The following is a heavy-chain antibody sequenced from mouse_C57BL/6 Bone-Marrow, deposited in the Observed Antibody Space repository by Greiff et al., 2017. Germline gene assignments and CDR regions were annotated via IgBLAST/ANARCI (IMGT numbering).Heavy chain of an antibody. CDR1: GYSIPSGYD. D-gene: IGHD1-1*01. CDR2: ISYSGSP. V-gene: IGHV3-1*01. J-gene: IGHJ2*01. Sequence: EVQRVESGPGMVKPSQSLSLTCTVTGYSIPSGYDWHWIRHFPGNKLEWMGYISYSGSPNYNPSLQNRISITHDTSKNHFFLKLNSVTTEDTATYYCARGATGLYYYGSSYPYYFDYWGQGTTLTVSS. CDR3: ARGATGLYYYGSSYPYYFDY.